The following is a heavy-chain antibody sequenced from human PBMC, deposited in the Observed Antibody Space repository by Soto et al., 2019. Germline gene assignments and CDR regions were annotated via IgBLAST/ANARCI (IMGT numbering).Heavy chain of an antibody. V-gene: IGHV3-30*18. CDR3: AKDLGAGIAVAETLDY. D-gene: IGHD6-19*01. CDR2: ISYDGSNK. Sequence: QVQLVESGGGVVQPGRSLRLSCAASGFTFSSYGMHWVRQAPGKGLEWVAVISYDGSNKYYADSVKGRFTISRDNSKNMLYLQMNSLRAEDTAVYYCAKDLGAGIAVAETLDYWGQGTLVTVSS. J-gene: IGHJ4*02. CDR1: GFTFSSYG.